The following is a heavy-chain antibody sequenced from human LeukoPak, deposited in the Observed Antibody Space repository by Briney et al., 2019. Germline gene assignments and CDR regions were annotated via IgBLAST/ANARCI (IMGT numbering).Heavy chain of an antibody. CDR2: ISGSGAGK. Sequence: GGSLRLSCAASGFTFSTYAMTWVRQAPGKGLEWVSSISGSGAGKFYAAPVKGRFTTSRDNSRNTLYVQMNSLRAEDTAVYYCAADPRRVRGVIDAFDIWGQGTMVTVSS. D-gene: IGHD3-10*01. J-gene: IGHJ3*02. V-gene: IGHV3-23*01. CDR1: GFTFSTYA. CDR3: AADPRRVRGVIDAFDI.